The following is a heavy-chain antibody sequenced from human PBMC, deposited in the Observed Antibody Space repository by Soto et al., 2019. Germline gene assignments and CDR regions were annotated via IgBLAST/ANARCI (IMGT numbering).Heavy chain of an antibody. CDR2: ISGTGVNT. Sequence: GGSLRRSCEASVFIFSSYAITWVRQAPGKGLEWVSTISGTGVNTYYADSVKGRFTVSRDNSKNTVWLQMNSLRAADSSVYYCAKDSVHNLYRTSSLEDCFGPWGQGTLVTVSS. CDR3: AKDSVHNLYRTSSLEDCFGP. J-gene: IGHJ5*02. V-gene: IGHV3-23*01. D-gene: IGHD6-6*01. CDR1: VFIFSSYA.